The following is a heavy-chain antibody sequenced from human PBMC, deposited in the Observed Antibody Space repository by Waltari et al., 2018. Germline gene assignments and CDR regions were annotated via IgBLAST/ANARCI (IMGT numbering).Heavy chain of an antibody. V-gene: IGHV5-51*01. J-gene: IGHJ4*02. CDR2: VYPGDSDI. Sequence: EVQLVQSGAEVKKPGESLKISCKGSGYSFTSYWIAWVRQMPGKGLEWMGIVYPGDSDIRYSPSFQGQVTLSADRSIKTAYLQWSSLKASDTAMYFCARHSSPGTIQSMNYDYWGQGTLVTVSS. CDR1: GYSFTSYW. D-gene: IGHD1-1*01. CDR3: ARHSSPGTIQSMNYDY.